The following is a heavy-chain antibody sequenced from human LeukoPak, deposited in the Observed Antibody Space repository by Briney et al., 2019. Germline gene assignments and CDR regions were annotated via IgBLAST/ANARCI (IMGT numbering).Heavy chain of an antibody. CDR3: AKDGGLYCSSTSCTPLGMDV. CDR1: GFTFSSYA. Sequence: PGGSLRLSCAASGFTFSSYAMSWVRQAPGKGLEWVSAISGSGGSTYYADSVKGRFTISRDNSKNTLYLQMNSLRAEDTAVYYCAKDGGLYCSSTSCTPLGMDVWGQGTTVTVSS. D-gene: IGHD2-2*01. J-gene: IGHJ6*02. CDR2: ISGSGGST. V-gene: IGHV3-23*01.